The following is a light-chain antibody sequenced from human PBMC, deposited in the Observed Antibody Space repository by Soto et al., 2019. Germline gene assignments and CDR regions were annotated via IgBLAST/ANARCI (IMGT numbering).Light chain of an antibody. CDR3: QKSYSIPLT. CDR1: QRISSY. J-gene: IGKJ4*02. V-gene: IGKV1-39*01. Sequence: DIQMTQSPSSLSASVGDRVTITCRASQRISSYLNWYQQKPGKAPKLLIYAASSLQSGVPSRFSGSGSVTDFSLTISSLQAEYFATYYCQKSYSIPLTFGGGTKGEIK. CDR2: AAS.